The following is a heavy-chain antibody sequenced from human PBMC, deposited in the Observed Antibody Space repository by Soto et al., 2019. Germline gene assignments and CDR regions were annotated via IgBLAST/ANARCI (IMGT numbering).Heavy chain of an antibody. V-gene: IGHV4-30-4*01. CDR1: GGSLSSGNYY. J-gene: IGHJ4*02. CDR3: ATMGTPVTGLYYFDY. Sequence: SETLSLTCTVSGGSLSSGNYYWSWIRQPPGKGLEWIGFISYSGTTHYSASLRSRVSISVDTSKNQFSLDLSSVTAADTAVYYCATMGTPVTGLYYFDYWGQGTQVTVSS. D-gene: IGHD4-17*01. CDR2: ISYSGTT.